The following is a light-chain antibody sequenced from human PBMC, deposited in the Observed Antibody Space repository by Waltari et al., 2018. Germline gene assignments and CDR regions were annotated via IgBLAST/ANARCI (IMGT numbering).Light chain of an antibody. Sequence: QSALTQPASVSGSPGQSITISCPGTSSDIGTYNYVSWYQQHPGKAPKLMIYAVSNRPSGVSNRFSASKSGNTASLTISGLQAEDEADYYCSSYTSTDTWVFGGGTKLTVL. J-gene: IGLJ3*02. CDR3: SSYTSTDTWV. V-gene: IGLV2-14*03. CDR2: AVS. CDR1: SSDIGTYNY.